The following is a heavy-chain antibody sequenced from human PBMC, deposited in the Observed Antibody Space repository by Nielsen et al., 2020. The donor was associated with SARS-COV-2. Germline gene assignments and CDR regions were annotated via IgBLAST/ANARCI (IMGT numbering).Heavy chain of an antibody. CDR2: IYYSGST. CDR1: GGSISSSSYY. D-gene: IGHD5-18*01. V-gene: IGHV4-39*01. Sequence: SETLSLTCTVSGGSISSSSYYWGWIRQPPGKGLEWIGSIYYSGSTYYNPSLKSRVTISVDTSKNQFSLKLSSVTAADTAVYYCARHPISRIRLWLEGDYFDYWGQGTLVTVSS. J-gene: IGHJ4*02. CDR3: ARHPISRIRLWLEGDYFDY.